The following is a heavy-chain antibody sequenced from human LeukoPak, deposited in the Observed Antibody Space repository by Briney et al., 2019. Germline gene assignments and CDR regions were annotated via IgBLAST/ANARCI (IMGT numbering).Heavy chain of an antibody. Sequence: SETLSLTCTVSGGSISSYYWSWIRQPPGKGLEWIGYIYTSGSTNYNPSLKGRVTISVDTSKNQFSLKLSSVTAADTPVYYCARLPGYSYAHRGSWFDPWGQGTLVTVSS. D-gene: IGHD5-18*01. CDR2: IYTSGST. CDR3: ARLPGYSYAHRGSWFDP. V-gene: IGHV4-4*09. CDR1: GGSISSYY. J-gene: IGHJ5*02.